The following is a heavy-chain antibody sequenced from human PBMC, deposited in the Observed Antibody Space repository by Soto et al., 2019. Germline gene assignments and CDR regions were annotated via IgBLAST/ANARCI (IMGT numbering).Heavy chain of an antibody. CDR3: ARHGYCSSTSCYGGSHFDY. D-gene: IGHD2-2*03. CDR1: GGSISRYY. V-gene: IGHV4-59*08. CDR2: IYYSGST. J-gene: IGHJ4*02. Sequence: SETLSLTCTVAGGSISRYYWSWIRQPPGKGLEWIGYIYYSGSTNYNPSLKSRVTISVDTSKNQFSLKLSSVTAADTAVYYCARHGYCSSTSCYGGSHFDYWGQGTLVTVS.